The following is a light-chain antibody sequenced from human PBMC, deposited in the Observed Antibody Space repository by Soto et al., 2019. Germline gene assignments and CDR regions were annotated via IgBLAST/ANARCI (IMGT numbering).Light chain of an antibody. CDR2: WAS. J-gene: IGKJ2*01. Sequence: DIVVTQSPHSLAVSLGERATINCKSSQSVLYSSNNQNYLAWYRQKPGQPPELLIYWASTRESGVPDRFSGSGSGTDFTLTISSLQAEDVAVYYCQQYYSAPRAFGQGTKLEIK. CDR1: QSVLYSSNNQNY. CDR3: QQYYSAPRA. V-gene: IGKV4-1*01.